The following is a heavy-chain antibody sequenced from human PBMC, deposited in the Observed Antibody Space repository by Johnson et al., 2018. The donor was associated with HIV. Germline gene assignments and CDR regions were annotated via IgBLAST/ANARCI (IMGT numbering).Heavy chain of an antibody. CDR1: AFTFSNYA. J-gene: IGHJ3*02. Sequence: QMQLVESGGGVVQPGRSLRLSCAASAFTFSNYAMHWVRQVPGKGLEWVAIISFDGSNEYYADSVKGRFTISRDNFKNTLFLQMNSLRVEDTAVYYCARAYNYPIWGQGTMLTVSS. CDR2: ISFDGSNE. D-gene: IGHD1-1*01. CDR3: ARAYNYPI. V-gene: IGHV3-30-3*01.